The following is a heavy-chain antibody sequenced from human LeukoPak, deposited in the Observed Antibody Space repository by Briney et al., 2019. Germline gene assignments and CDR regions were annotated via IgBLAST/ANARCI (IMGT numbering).Heavy chain of an antibody. J-gene: IGHJ5*02. CDR3: ARSSHDFWSGYHNWFDP. CDR1: GYTFSTYG. D-gene: IGHD3-3*01. CDR2: ISAYNGNT. Sequence: ASVKVSCNASGYTFSTYGISWVRQAPGQGLEWMGWISAYNGNTNYAQKLQGRVTMTTDTSTSTAYMELRSLRSDDTAVYYCARSSHDFWSGYHNWFDPWGQGTLVTVSS. V-gene: IGHV1-18*01.